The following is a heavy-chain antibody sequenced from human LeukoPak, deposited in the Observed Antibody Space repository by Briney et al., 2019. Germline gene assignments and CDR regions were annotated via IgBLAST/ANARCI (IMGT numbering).Heavy chain of an antibody. V-gene: IGHV1-69*05. Sequence: SVKVSCKASGGTFSSYAISWVRQAPGQGLEWMGRIIPIFSTANYAQKFQGRVTITTDESTSTAYMELSSLRSEDTAVYYCARDLGTTNSFDYWGQGTLVTVSS. CDR2: IIPIFSTA. CDR3: ARDLGTTNSFDY. D-gene: IGHD1-7*01. CDR1: GGTFSSYA. J-gene: IGHJ4*02.